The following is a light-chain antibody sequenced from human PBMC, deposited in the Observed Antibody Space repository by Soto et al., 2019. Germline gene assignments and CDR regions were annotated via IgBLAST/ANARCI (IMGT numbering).Light chain of an antibody. Sequence: QLVLIQSSSASASLGSSVKLTCTLSSGHSDYIIAWHQQQPGRAPRSLMKLEGGGSYNKGSGLPDRFSGSYSGADRYLTISNLQSEDEAYYYCAAWDDSLNGWVFGGGTQLTVL. CDR1: SGHSDYI. V-gene: IGLV4-60*03. CDR3: AAWDDSLNGWV. CDR2: LEGGGSY. J-gene: IGLJ3*02.